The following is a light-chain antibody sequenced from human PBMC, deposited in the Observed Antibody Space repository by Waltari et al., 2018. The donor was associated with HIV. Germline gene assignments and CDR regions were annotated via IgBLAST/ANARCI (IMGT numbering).Light chain of an antibody. CDR3: QQRSNWLT. Sequence: EIVLTQSPATLSLSPGERATLSCRASQSVSRYLAWYQQKPGQAPRLLIYDASNRATGIPPRFSGSGSGTDFTLTISSLEPEDFAVYYCQQRSNWLTFGQGTKVEIK. V-gene: IGKV3-11*01. CDR2: DAS. CDR1: QSVSRY. J-gene: IGKJ1*01.